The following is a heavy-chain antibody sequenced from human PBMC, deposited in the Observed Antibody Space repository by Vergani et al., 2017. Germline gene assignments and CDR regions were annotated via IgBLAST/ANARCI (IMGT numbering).Heavy chain of an antibody. CDR2: ISAYNGNT. V-gene: IGHV1-18*04. CDR3: ARALYGDYLYNWFDP. J-gene: IGHJ5*02. Sequence: QVQLVQSGAEVKKPGASVKVSCKASGYTFNSYGISWVRQAPGQGLEWMGWISAYNGNTNYAQKLQVRVTMTTDTSTSTAYMELRSLRSDDTAVYYCARALYGDYLYNWFDPWGQGTLVTVSS. CDR1: GYTFNSYG. D-gene: IGHD4-17*01.